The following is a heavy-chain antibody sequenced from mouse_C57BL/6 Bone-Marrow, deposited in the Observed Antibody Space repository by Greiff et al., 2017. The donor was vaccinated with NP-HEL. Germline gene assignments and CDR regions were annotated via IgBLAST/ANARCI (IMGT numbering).Heavy chain of an antibody. CDR1: GYTFTSYW. CDR2: IDPSDSYT. V-gene: IGHV1-50*01. J-gene: IGHJ1*03. CDR3: ATNKRVGLRRSHWYFDV. Sequence: QVQLQQPGAELVKPGASVKLSCKASGYTFTSYWMQWVKQRPGQGLEWIGEIDPSDSYTNYNQKFKGKATLTVDTSSSTAYMQLSSLTSEDSAVYYCATNKRVGLRRSHWYFDVWGTGTTVTVSS. D-gene: IGHD2-4*01.